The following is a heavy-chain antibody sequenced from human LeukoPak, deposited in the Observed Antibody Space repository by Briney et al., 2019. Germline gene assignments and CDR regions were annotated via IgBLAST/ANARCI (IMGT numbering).Heavy chain of an antibody. CDR3: VREGGMTAAGTLYCYFDL. D-gene: IGHD6-13*01. Sequence: SETLSLTCTVSGGYISGYYWSWIRQPAGKGLEWIGRIYASGSTNYNPSLKRRVTMSVDTSKKQFSLKLSSVTAADTAMYYCVREGGMTAAGTLYCYFDLWGRGTLVTVSS. J-gene: IGHJ2*01. V-gene: IGHV4-4*07. CDR2: IYASGST. CDR1: GGYISGYY.